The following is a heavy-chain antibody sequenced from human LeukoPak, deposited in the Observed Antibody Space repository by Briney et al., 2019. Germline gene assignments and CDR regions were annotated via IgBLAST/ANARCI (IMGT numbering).Heavy chain of an antibody. J-gene: IGHJ5*02. V-gene: IGHV5-51*01. D-gene: IGHD3-10*01. CDR2: IYPGDSDT. CDR1: GDRFTNYW. CDR3: ARRPLRSQNWFSP. Sequence: GDSLKISCRGSGDRFTNYWIAWVRQIPGKGLEWMGIIYPGDSDTRYSPSFQGQVTISADRATSTAYLQWTSLKASDTAMYYCARRPLRSQNWFSPWGQGTLVTVSS.